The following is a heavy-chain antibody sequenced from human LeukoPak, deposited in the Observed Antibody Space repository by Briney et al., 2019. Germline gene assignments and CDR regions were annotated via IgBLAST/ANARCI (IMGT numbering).Heavy chain of an antibody. D-gene: IGHD6-13*01. CDR1: GGSFSGYY. Sequence: SETLSLTCAVYGGSFSGYYWSWIRQPPGKGLEWIGEINHSGSTNYNPSLKSRVTISVDTSKNQFSLKLSSVTAADTAVYYCARPFSSWPPGWFDPWGQGTLVTVSS. V-gene: IGHV4-34*01. CDR2: INHSGST. CDR3: ARPFSSWPPGWFDP. J-gene: IGHJ5*02.